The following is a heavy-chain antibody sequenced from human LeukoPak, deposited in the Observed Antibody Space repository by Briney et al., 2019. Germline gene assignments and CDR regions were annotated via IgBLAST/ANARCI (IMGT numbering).Heavy chain of an antibody. CDR2: IYTSGST. D-gene: IGHD7-27*01. J-gene: IGHJ5*01. CDR3: ATWGS. Sequence: SETLSLTCTVSGGSISSGSYYWSWIRQPAGKGLEGIVRIYTSGSTNYNPSLNSRVTTSVHTSKNPSSLKLSSVTAADTAVYYCATWGSWGHGTLVTVSS. V-gene: IGHV4-61*02. CDR1: GGSISSGSYY.